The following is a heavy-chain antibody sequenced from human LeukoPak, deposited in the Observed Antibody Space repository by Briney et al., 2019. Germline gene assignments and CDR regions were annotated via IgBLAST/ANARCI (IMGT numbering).Heavy chain of an antibody. Sequence: PGGSLRLSCAASRFTVSSSYMNWVRQAPGKGLEWVSLIDSGGYTYYADSVKGRFTISRDNSKNTLYLQMSSLRVEDTAVYYCARGGIGWYAFDSWGQGTLVTVSS. CDR1: RFTVSSSY. D-gene: IGHD6-19*01. CDR3: ARGGIGWYAFDS. V-gene: IGHV3-66*01. CDR2: IDSGGYT. J-gene: IGHJ4*02.